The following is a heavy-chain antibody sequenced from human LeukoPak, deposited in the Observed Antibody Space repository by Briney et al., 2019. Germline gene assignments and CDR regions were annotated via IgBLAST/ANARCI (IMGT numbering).Heavy chain of an antibody. Sequence: PGGSLRLSCAASGFTFSSYAMSWVRQAPGKGLEWVSAISASGGSTYYADSVKGRFTISRDNSKNTLYLQMNTLRAEDTAVYYCAKDVVSSSWPGFDYWGQGTLVTVSS. CDR2: ISASGGST. J-gene: IGHJ4*02. CDR1: GFTFSSYA. V-gene: IGHV3-23*01. D-gene: IGHD6-13*01. CDR3: AKDVVSSSWPGFDY.